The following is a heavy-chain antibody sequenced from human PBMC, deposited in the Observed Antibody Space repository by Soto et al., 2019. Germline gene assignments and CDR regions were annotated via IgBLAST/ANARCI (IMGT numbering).Heavy chain of an antibody. D-gene: IGHD2-8*01. CDR2: ISGSGSTV. J-gene: IGHJ6*02. Sequence: SLRLSCAASGFTFSDYYMNWIRQAPGKGLEWISYISGSGSTVYYADSVRGRVTISRNNAKNSLYLQMNSLRAEDTAVYYCARDDRRLFVPYYFGMDVWGQGTTVTVSS. CDR1: GFTFSDYY. CDR3: ARDDRRLFVPYYFGMDV. V-gene: IGHV3-11*01.